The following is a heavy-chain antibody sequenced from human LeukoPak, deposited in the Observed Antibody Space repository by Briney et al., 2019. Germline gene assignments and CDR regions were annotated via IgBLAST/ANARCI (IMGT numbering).Heavy chain of an antibody. J-gene: IGHJ4*02. V-gene: IGHV3-23*01. CDR2: ISGSCGST. Sequence: GGSLRLSCAASGFTFSSYAMSWVRQAPGKGLEWVSAISGSCGSTYYADSVKGRFTISRDKSKNTLYLQMHSLRADDTAVSYCARTPYYDILTGYFYPFDYWGQGTLVTVSS. D-gene: IGHD3-9*01. CDR3: ARTPYYDILTGYFYPFDY. CDR1: GFTFSSYA.